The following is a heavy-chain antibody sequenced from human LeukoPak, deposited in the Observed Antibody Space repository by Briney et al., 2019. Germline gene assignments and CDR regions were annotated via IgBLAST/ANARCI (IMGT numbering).Heavy chain of an antibody. V-gene: IGHV3-23*01. J-gene: IGHJ4*02. Sequence: GGSLRLSCAASGFTFSSYAMNWVRLAPGKGLEWVSTISASGGTTYYADSVKGHFTISRDSSKNSLYLQMNSLRAEDTAIYYCARGVGYSYGYVGYWGQGTLVTVSS. D-gene: IGHD5-18*01. CDR1: GFTFSSYA. CDR2: ISASGGTT. CDR3: ARGVGYSYGYVGY.